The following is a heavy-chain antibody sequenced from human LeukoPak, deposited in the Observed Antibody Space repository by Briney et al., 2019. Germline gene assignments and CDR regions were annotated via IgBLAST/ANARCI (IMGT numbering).Heavy chain of an antibody. CDR2: IWYDGTNK. J-gene: IGHJ6*02. CDR3: ARGGSDYYSHMNV. Sequence: GGSLRLSCAPSGFTFSTFGMHWVRQAPGKGLEWVAVIWYDGTNKYYADSVKGRFTISRDNSKTTLFLQMNSLRAEDTAVYYCARGGSDYYSHMNVWGQGTTVTVSS. CDR1: GFTFSTFG. V-gene: IGHV3-33*01.